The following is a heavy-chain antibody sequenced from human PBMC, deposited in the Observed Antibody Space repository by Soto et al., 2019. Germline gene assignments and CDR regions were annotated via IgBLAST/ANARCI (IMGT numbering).Heavy chain of an antibody. D-gene: IGHD3-3*01. Sequence: PSETLSLTCTVSGGSISSSSYYWGWIRQPPGKGLEWIGSIYYSGSTYYNPSLKSRVTISVDTSKNQFSLKLSSVTAADTAVYYCAVENTSFWSVSNWLDPWGQGTLVTVSS. CDR3: AVENTSFWSVSNWLDP. J-gene: IGHJ5*02. V-gene: IGHV4-39*01. CDR2: IYYSGST. CDR1: GGSISSSSYY.